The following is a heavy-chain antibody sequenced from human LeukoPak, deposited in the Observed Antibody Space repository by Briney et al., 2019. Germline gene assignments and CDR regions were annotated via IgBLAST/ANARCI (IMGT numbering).Heavy chain of an antibody. D-gene: IGHD3-10*02. Sequence: AGGSLRLSCAASGFTFSSYDMNWVRQAPGKGLEWVSYISSSGSTIYYADSVKGRFTISRDNATNSLYLQMNSLRAEDTAVYYCAELGITMIGGVWGKGTTVTISS. V-gene: IGHV3-48*03. CDR3: AELGITMIGGV. J-gene: IGHJ6*04. CDR2: ISSSGSTI. CDR1: GFTFSSYD.